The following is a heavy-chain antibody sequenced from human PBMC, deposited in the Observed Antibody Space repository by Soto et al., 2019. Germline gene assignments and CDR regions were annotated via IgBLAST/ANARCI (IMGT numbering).Heavy chain of an antibody. D-gene: IGHD6-13*01. CDR2: ISSSTSHT. CDR1: GFTFSDYY. J-gene: IGHJ4*02. Sequence: GGSLRLSCAFSGFTFSDYYMTWIRQAPGKGLEWVSYISSSTSHTNYADSVKGRFTISRDNAKNSLFLQMNSLRAEDTAVYYCARGRGAAADYFDFWGQGTLVTVSS. V-gene: IGHV3-11*05. CDR3: ARGRGAAADYFDF.